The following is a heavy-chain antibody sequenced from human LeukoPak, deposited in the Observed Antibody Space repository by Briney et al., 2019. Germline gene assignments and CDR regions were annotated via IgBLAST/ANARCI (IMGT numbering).Heavy chain of an antibody. V-gene: IGHV3-30*18. J-gene: IGHJ4*02. CDR3: AKDPSLRVTLPV. CDR2: ISHDGNNE. Sequence: GRSLRLSCAASGFTFNNYGLHWVRQAPGKGLEWVTLISHDGNNEYYADSVKGRFATSRDDSKNTLYLQMNSLRAEDTAVYYRAKDPSLRVTLPVWGQGTLVTVSS. CDR1: GFTFNNYG. D-gene: IGHD2-21*02.